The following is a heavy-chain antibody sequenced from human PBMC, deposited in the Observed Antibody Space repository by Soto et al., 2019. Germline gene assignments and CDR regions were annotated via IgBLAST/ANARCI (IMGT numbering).Heavy chain of an antibody. V-gene: IGHV1-18*04. CDR3: ARTARPHNFDF. CDR1: GYIFTTYG. Sequence: SVKLSCKASGYIFTTYGIGWVRQAPGQGLEWMGWISTYNGNTNYAQKLQGRVTMTTDTSTSTSYLELRSLRSDDTAVYYCARTARPHNFDFWGQGTLVTVSS. J-gene: IGHJ4*02. CDR2: ISTYNGNT.